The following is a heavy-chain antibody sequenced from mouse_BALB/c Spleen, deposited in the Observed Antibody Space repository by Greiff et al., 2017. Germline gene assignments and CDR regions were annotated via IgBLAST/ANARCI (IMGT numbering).Heavy chain of an antibody. CDR2: INPSNGGT. D-gene: IGHD1-1*02. CDR3: TRGNYACAWFAY. CDR1: GYTFTSYY. Sequence: QVQLQQSGAELVKPGASVKLSCKASGYTFTSYYMYWVKQRPGQGLEWIGEINPSNGGTNFNEKFKSKATLTVDKSSSTAYMQLSSLTSEDSAVYYCTRGNYACAWFAYWGQGTLVTVSA. J-gene: IGHJ3*01. V-gene: IGHV1S81*02.